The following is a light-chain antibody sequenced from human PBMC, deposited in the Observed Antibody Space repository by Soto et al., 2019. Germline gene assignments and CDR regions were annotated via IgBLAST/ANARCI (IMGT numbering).Light chain of an antibody. Sequence: EIVKTQSPATLSVSPGEGVTLSCRASESLSTYLAWYQQKPGQAPRLLIYGASTKATGIPARFSGSGSATDFTLTISSLQSEDFAVYYCQSYNDWPFTFGQGTKLEI. CDR2: GAS. J-gene: IGKJ2*01. V-gene: IGKV3-15*01. CDR1: ESLSTY. CDR3: QSYNDWPFT.